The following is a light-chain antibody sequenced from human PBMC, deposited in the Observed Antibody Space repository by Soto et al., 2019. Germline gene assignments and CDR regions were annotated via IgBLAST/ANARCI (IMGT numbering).Light chain of an antibody. J-gene: IGKJ3*01. CDR3: QPYDNFSPT. CDR2: DAS. Sequence: DIQMTQSPSSLSASVGDRVTITCQASQDINKYLNWYQQKPGKAPKLLIYDASNLETGVPSRFSGSGSGTDFTFTISSLQPEDVATYYCQPYDNFSPTFGPGTKVDIK. V-gene: IGKV1-33*01. CDR1: QDINKY.